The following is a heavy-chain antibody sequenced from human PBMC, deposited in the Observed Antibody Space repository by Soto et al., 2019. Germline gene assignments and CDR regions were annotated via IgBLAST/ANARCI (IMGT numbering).Heavy chain of an antibody. V-gene: IGHV3-53*01. CDR3: ARARGGGGITYNYYFDY. CDR1: GFTGSNNY. Sequence: GGALRVSCADSGFTGSNNYMTWVRQAPGKGLEWVSVLYIGGSAYYTDSVEGRFTISRDNSKNALYLQMHSLRAEDTAIYYCARARGGGGITYNYYFDYWGQGTQVPVSS. D-gene: IGHD3-16*01. CDR2: LYIGGSA. J-gene: IGHJ4*02.